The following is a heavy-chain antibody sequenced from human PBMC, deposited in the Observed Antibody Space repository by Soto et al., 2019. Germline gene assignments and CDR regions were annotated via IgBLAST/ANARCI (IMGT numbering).Heavy chain of an antibody. D-gene: IGHD5-18*01. CDR3: AKGEQLWEPFDH. Sequence: SETLSLTCTISGGFISSSSYFWAWIRQSPGKGLEWIGSIDYTGTTYNNPSLKSRVTMSVDTSKNHFSLKVDSVTAADTALYYCAKGEQLWEPFDHWGQGTQVTVSS. J-gene: IGHJ4*02. V-gene: IGHV4-39*02. CDR1: GGFISSSSYF. CDR2: IDYTGTT.